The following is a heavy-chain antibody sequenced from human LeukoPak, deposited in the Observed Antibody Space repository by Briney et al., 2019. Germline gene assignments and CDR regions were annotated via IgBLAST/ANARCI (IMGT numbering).Heavy chain of an antibody. D-gene: IGHD5-18*01. CDR1: GFTFSSYG. J-gene: IGHJ3*02. CDR2: IRYDGSNK. V-gene: IGHV3-30*02. CDR3: AKLIQDAGIGYSYGPTEPDAFDI. Sequence: GGSLRLSCAASGFTFSSYGMHWVRQAPGKGLVWVAFIRYDGSNKYYADSVKGRFTISRDNSKNTLYLQMNSLRAEDTAVYYCAKLIQDAGIGYSYGPTEPDAFDIWGQGTMVTVSS.